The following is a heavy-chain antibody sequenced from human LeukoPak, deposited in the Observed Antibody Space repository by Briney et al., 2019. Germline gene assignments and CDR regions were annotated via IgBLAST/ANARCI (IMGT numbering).Heavy chain of an antibody. CDR2: IYYSGST. Sequence: SETLSLTCTVSGGSISSYYRSWIRQPPGKGLEWIGYIYYSGSTNYNPSLKSRVTISVDTSKNQFSLKLSSVTAADTAVYYCARIRLGYCSSTSCDDAFDIWGQGTMVTVSS. CDR1: GGSISSYY. J-gene: IGHJ3*02. D-gene: IGHD2-2*01. CDR3: ARIRLGYCSSTSCDDAFDI. V-gene: IGHV4-59*01.